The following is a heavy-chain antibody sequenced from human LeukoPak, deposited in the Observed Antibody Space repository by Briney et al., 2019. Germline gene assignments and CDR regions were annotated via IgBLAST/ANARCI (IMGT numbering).Heavy chain of an antibody. Sequence: SETLSLTCAVYGGSFSGYYWSWIRQPPGKGLEWIGSIYHSGSTYYNPSLKSRVTISVDTSKNQFSLKLSSVTAADTAVYYCARMVYSGSYFWFDPWGQGTLVTVSS. V-gene: IGHV4-34*01. D-gene: IGHD1-26*01. CDR3: ARMVYSGSYFWFDP. J-gene: IGHJ5*02. CDR2: IYHSGST. CDR1: GGSFSGYY.